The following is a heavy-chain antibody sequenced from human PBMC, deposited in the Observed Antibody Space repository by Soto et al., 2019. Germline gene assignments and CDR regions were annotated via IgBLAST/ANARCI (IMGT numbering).Heavy chain of an antibody. CDR1: GYPFTSYG. CDR2: ISAYNGKR. Sequence: QGQLLQSGDEVKTPGASVRVSCRASGYPFTSYGISWVRQAPGQGLEWVAWISAYNGKRDTAQKFQGRVTMTLDTSTDTANMELGDLTSADTAVYYCARGRIVASIHDAFEIWGQGTKGTVSS. V-gene: IGHV1-18*01. J-gene: IGHJ3*02. CDR3: ARGRIVASIHDAFEI. D-gene: IGHD5-12*01.